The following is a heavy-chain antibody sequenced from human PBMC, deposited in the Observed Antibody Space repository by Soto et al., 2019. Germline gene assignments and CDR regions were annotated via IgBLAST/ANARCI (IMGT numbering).Heavy chain of an antibody. CDR1: GGTFRSST. CDR2: IIPIFPTP. Sequence: QVQLVQSGAAVKKPGSSVTLSCKASGGTFRSSTISWVRQAPGQGLEWMGGIIPIFPTPDCAQKFQDRVTITADESASTAYMELSSLTSEDTAVYYCARDRDRLQLGGNYYYIMDVWGQGTTVTVSS. V-gene: IGHV1-69*12. J-gene: IGHJ6*02. D-gene: IGHD4-4*01. CDR3: ARDRDRLQLGGNYYYIMDV.